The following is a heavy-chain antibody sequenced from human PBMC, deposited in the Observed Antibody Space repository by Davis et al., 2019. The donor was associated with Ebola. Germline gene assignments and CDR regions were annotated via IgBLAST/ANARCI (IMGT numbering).Heavy chain of an antibody. CDR1: GFTFSSYS. J-gene: IGHJ6*02. Sequence: GESLKISCAASGFTFSSYSMNWVRQAPGKGLELVSSISSSSSYIYYADSVTGRLTISRDNAKNSLYLQMNSLRAEDTAVYYCARVGGGTRRYYYGMDVWGQGTTVTVSS. V-gene: IGHV3-21*01. D-gene: IGHD1-7*01. CDR2: ISSSSSYI. CDR3: ARVGGGTRRYYYGMDV.